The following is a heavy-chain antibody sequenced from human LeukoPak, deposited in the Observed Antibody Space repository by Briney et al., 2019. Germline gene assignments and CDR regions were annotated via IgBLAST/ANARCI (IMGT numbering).Heavy chain of an antibody. V-gene: IGHV3-49*04. Sequence: GGSLRLSCAASGFTFSHYAMTWVRQAPGRGLEWVSFIRSEAYGGTTEYAASVEGRFTISRDDFKSIAYLQMNSLKTEDTAVYYCTRGGGTGTTESETWGQGTLATVPS. D-gene: IGHD1-7*01. J-gene: IGHJ5*02. CDR1: GFTFSHYA. CDR3: TRGGGTGTTESET. CDR2: IRSEAYGGTT.